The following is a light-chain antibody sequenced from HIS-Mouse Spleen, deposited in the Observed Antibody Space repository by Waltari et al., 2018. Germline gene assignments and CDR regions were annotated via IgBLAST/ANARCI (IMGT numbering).Light chain of an antibody. Sequence: QSVLTQPPSASGTPGQRVTISCSGSRSNIGSNTVTWYQQLPGTAPKLLIHSNNQRPSGVPDRFSGSKSGTSASLAISGLQSEDEADYYCAAWDDSLNGWVFGGGTKLTVL. CDR2: SNN. CDR1: RSNIGSNT. V-gene: IGLV1-44*01. CDR3: AAWDDSLNGWV. J-gene: IGLJ3*02.